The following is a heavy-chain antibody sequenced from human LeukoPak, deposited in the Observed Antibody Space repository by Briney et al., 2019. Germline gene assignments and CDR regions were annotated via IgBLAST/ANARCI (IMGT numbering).Heavy chain of an antibody. CDR1: GXSVSSYY. CDR2: IYYSGST. Sequence: PSETLSLTCTVSGXSVSSYYWSWIRQPPGKGLEWIAYIYYSGSTKYNPSLKSRVTISLDSSKNQFSLKLRSVTAADTAVYYCARLQVHCGGDCYTRWFDPWGQGTLVTVSS. J-gene: IGHJ5*02. V-gene: IGHV4-59*08. D-gene: IGHD2-21*02. CDR3: ARLQVHCGGDCYTRWFDP.